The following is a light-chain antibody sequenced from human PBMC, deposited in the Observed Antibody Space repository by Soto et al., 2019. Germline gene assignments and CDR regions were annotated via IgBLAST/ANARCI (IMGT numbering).Light chain of an antibody. CDR3: QQYNDSPVT. Sequence: DLHMTQSPSTLSASVGDLVIITCRASQNINTVLAWYQQKPGKAPKFLIYKASSLGGGVPSRFSGSGSGTEFTLTISSLQPDDSAPYYCQQYNDSPVTFGGGTKVESK. CDR1: QNINTV. V-gene: IGKV1-5*03. J-gene: IGKJ4*01. CDR2: KAS.